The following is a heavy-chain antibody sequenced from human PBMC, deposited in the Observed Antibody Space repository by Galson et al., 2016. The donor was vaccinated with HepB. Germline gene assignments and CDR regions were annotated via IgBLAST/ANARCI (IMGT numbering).Heavy chain of an antibody. Sequence: SLRLSCAASGFTFSSYAMSWVRQAPGEGLEWVSSISGPGRNTYYADSVKGRFTIPRDNSKSTLYLQMSSLRAEDTAVYYGVKGTRLCDYWGQGTLVTVSS. D-gene: IGHD3-16*01. CDR2: ISGPGRNT. CDR3: VKGTRLCDY. V-gene: IGHV3-23*01. J-gene: IGHJ4*02. CDR1: GFTFSSYA.